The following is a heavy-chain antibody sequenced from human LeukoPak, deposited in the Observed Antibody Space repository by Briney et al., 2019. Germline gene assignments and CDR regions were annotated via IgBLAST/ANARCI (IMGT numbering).Heavy chain of an antibody. V-gene: IGHV1-2*06. D-gene: IGHD6-13*01. CDR3: ARALAAAAGPRD. J-gene: IGHJ4*02. Sequence: ASVRVSCKASGYTLTGYYMHWVRQTPGQGLEWMGRINPNSGGTNYAQKFQGRVTMTRDTSISTAYMELSRLRSDDTAVYYCARALAAAAGPRDWGQGTLVTVSS. CDR1: GYTLTGYY. CDR2: INPNSGGT.